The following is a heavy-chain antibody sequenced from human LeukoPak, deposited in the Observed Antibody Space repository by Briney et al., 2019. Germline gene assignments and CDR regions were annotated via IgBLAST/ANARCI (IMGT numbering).Heavy chain of an antibody. CDR1: GFTFSSYE. V-gene: IGHV3-48*03. Sequence: PGGSLRLSCAASGFTFSSYEMNWVRQAPGKGLEWVSYISSSGSTIYYADSVKGRFTISRDNAKNSLYLQMNSLRAEDTAVYYFAELGITMIGGVWGKGTTVIISS. J-gene: IGHJ6*04. CDR3: AELGITMIGGV. CDR2: ISSSGSTI. D-gene: IGHD3-10*02.